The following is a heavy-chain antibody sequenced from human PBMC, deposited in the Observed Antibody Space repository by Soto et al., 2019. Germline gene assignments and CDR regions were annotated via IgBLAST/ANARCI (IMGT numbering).Heavy chain of an antibody. Sequence: SATLSLTCIVSGGSITSYHWSWIRQFPGKGLEWIAYTSYTGSTNYNPSLKSRVTISLDKSENQFSLKVTSLTAADTAVYYCASRDPGTSVDYWGQGTLVTVSS. CDR2: TSYTGST. D-gene: IGHD1-7*01. CDR3: ASRDPGTSVDY. CDR1: GGSITSYH. J-gene: IGHJ4*02. V-gene: IGHV4-59*08.